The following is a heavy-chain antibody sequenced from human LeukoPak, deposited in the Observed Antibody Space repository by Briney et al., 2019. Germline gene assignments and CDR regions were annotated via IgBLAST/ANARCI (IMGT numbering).Heavy chain of an antibody. CDR1: GGSISSSSYY. CDR2: IYYSGST. CDR3: ATHYDILTGSDDTPFDP. Sequence: SETPSLTCTVSGGSISSSSYYWGWIRQPPGKGLEWIGSIYYSGSTYYNPSLKSRVTISVDTSKNQFSLKLSSVTAADTAVYYCATHYDILTGSDDTPFDPWGQGTLVTVSS. D-gene: IGHD3-9*01. J-gene: IGHJ5*02. V-gene: IGHV4-39*07.